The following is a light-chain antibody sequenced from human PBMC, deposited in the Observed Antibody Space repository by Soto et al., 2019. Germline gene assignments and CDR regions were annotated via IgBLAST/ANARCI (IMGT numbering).Light chain of an antibody. CDR1: SSDVGGYNY. J-gene: IGLJ2*01. V-gene: IGLV2-8*01. CDR2: EVS. CDR3: SSYAGSKTL. Sequence: QSALTQPPSASGSPGQSVTISCTGTSSDVGGYNYVSWYQQHPGKAPKLMIYEVSKRPSGVPDRFSGSKSGNTASLTVSGLPAEDEAGYYCSSYAGSKTLFGGGTKLTVL.